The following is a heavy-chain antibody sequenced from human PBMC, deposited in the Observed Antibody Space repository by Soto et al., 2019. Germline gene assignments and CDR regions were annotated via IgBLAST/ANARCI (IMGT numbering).Heavy chain of an antibody. CDR1: GVSISSGGNY. CDR3: ARGTGYALDV. Sequence: QVQLQESGPGLVKPSQTLSLTCTVSGVSISSGGNYWSWIRPHPGKGLEWIGYIYYSGSTYYNPSLESRLTISGDTSKNQFSLKLNSVTAADTAVYYCARGTGYALDVWGQGTTVTVSS. CDR2: IYYSGST. J-gene: IGHJ6*02. V-gene: IGHV4-31*03.